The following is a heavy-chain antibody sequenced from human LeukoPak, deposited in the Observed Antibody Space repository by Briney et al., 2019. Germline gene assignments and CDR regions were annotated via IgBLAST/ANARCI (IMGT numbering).Heavy chain of an antibody. CDR3: AKDSNILTGLDY. CDR2: INWNGGST. CDR1: GFTFSSYA. D-gene: IGHD3-9*01. V-gene: IGHV3-20*04. Sequence: PGGSLRLSCAASGFTFSSYAMHWVRQAPGKGLEWVSGINWNGGSTGYSDSVKGRFTISRDKAKNSLYLQMNSLRAEDTALYYCAKDSNILTGLDYWGQGTLVTVSS. J-gene: IGHJ4*02.